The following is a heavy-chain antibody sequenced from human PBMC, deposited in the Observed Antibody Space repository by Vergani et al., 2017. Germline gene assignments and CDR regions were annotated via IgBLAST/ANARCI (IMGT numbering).Heavy chain of an antibody. V-gene: IGHV3-30-3*01. D-gene: IGHD1-26*01. J-gene: IGHJ6*03. CDR1: GFTFSSYA. Sequence: QVQLVESGGGVVQPGRSLRLSCAASGFTFSSYAMHWVRQAPGKGLEWVAVISYVGSNKYYADSVKGRFTISRDNSKNTLYLQMNSLRAEDTAVYYCAGESIVGATDPNHYYYYDYYMDVWGKGTTVTVSS. CDR3: AGESIVGATDPNHYYYYDYYMDV. CDR2: ISYVGSNK.